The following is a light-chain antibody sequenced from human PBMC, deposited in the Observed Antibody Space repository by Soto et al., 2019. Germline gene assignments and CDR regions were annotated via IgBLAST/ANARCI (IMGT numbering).Light chain of an antibody. J-gene: IGLJ2*01. CDR1: SSDVGEENY. V-gene: IGLV2-8*01. Sequence: QSALTQPPSASGSPGQSVTITCSGTSSDVGEENYVSWYQQHPGKVPKLILYEVSKRPSGVPDRFSGSRSGNTASLTVSGLQAEDEADYYCSSFAGSPVVLGGGTQLTVL. CDR2: EVS. CDR3: SSFAGSPVV.